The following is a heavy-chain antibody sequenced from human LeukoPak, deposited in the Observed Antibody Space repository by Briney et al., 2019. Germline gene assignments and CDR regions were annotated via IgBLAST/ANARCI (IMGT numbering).Heavy chain of an antibody. D-gene: IGHD3-22*01. CDR1: GFTFSNAW. CDR3: TTVYYYDSSGYYLDAFDI. CDR2: IKSKTDGGTT. V-gene: IGHV3-15*01. Sequence: GGSLRLSCAASGFTFSNAWMSWVRQAPGKGLEWVGRIKSKTDGGTTDYAAPVKGRFTISRDDSKNTLYLQMNSLKTEDTAMYYCTTVYYYDSSGYYLDAFDIWGQGTMVTVSS. J-gene: IGHJ3*02.